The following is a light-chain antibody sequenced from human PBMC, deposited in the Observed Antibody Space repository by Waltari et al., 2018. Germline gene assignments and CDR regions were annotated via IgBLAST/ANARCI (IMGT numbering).Light chain of an antibody. J-gene: IGKJ1*01. Sequence: EIVLTQSPGTLSLSPGERATLSCRASQSVSRALAWYQQKPGQAPRLLIYGTSNRATGIPDRVSGCGTGTDFSLTIIGLEPEDVEVYFWQNYGRLPATFGQGTKVEIK. CDR2: GTS. V-gene: IGKV3-20*01. CDR3: QNYGRLPAT. CDR1: QSVSRA.